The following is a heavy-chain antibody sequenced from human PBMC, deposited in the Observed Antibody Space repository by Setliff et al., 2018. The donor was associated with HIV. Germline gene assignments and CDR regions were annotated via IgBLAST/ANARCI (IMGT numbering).Heavy chain of an antibody. CDR3: ARPHSGRGGGAWFDP. CDR2: MIYGGDT. D-gene: IGHD6-19*01. CDR1: GGSITSGNYY. Sequence: SETLSLTCRVYGGSITSGNYYWGWIRQAPGKGLEWIASMIYGGDTWYNPSLKSRVTIYVETANNEISLRLSSVTAEDTAVYRCARPHSGRGGGAWFDPWGQGIQVTVSS. V-gene: IGHV4-39*01. J-gene: IGHJ5*02.